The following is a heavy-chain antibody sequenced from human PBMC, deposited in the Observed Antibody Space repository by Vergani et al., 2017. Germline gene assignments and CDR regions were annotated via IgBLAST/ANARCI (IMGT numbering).Heavy chain of an antibody. D-gene: IGHD1-7*01. J-gene: IGHJ5*01. V-gene: IGHV2-5*01. CDR2: VYWNGEE. Sequence: QITLKESGPTRVRPTETLTLTCSFSGFSLATSGVGVTWIRQSPGKALEWLALVYWNGEESYSPSLPSRLTITKDPSRYRVGLTLTNVQPVDTATYYGGHIPPFNCNYCWVDFWVQGILVTVSS. CDR3: GHIPPFNCNYCWVDF. CDR1: GFSLATSGVG.